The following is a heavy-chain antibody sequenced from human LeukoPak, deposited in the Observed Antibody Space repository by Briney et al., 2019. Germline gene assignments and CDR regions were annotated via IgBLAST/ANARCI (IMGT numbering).Heavy chain of an antibody. CDR3: ARDLGYSSGLWSSRKNY. V-gene: IGHV3-11*04. CDR2: ISSSGSTI. D-gene: IGHD6-19*01. CDR1: RFTFSDYY. Sequence: GRSLRLSCAASRFTFSDYYMSWIRQAPGKGLEWVSYISSSGSTINYADSVKGRFTISRDNAKNSLYLQMNSLRAEDTAVYYCARDLGYSSGLWSSRKNYWGQGTLVTVSS. J-gene: IGHJ4*02.